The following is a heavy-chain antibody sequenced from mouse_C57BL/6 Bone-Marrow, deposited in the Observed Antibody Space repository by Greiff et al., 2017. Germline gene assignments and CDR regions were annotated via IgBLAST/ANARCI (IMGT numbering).Heavy chain of an antibody. V-gene: IGHV1-85*01. J-gene: IGHJ1*03. CDR2: IYPRDGST. CDR3: ARLEFDGSSGDWYFDV. CDR1: GYTFTSYD. D-gene: IGHD1-1*01. Sequence: VQRVESGPELVKPGASVKLSCKASGYTFTSYDINWVKQRPGPGLEWIGWIYPRDGSTKYNEKFKGKATLTVDTSSSTAYMELPSLAYEDSAVHFCARLEFDGSSGDWYFDVWGTGTTVTVSS.